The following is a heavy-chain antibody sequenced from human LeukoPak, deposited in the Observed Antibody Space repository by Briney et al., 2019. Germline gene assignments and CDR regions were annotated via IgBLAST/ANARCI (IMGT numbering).Heavy chain of an antibody. D-gene: IGHD4-11*01. CDR2: IYHSGST. CDR3: AREPTDHFVDY. Sequence: SQTLSLTCTVSGGSISSGGYYWSWIRQHPGTGLEWIGYIYHSGSTYYNPSLKSRVTISVDTSKNQFSLKLSSVTAADTAAYYCAREPTDHFVDYWGQGTLVTVSS. V-gene: IGHV4-31*03. J-gene: IGHJ4*02. CDR1: GGSISSGGYY.